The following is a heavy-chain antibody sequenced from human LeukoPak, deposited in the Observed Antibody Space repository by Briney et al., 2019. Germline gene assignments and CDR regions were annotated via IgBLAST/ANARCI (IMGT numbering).Heavy chain of an antibody. J-gene: IGHJ6*02. CDR2: FDPEDGET. Sequence: ASVKVSCKVSGYTLTELSMHWVRQPPGKGLEWMGGFDPEDGETIYAQKFQGRVTMTEDTSTDTAYMELSSLRSEDTAVYYCATGRGIAVADYYYYGMDVWGQGTTVTVSS. CDR1: GYTLTELS. D-gene: IGHD6-19*01. V-gene: IGHV1-24*01. CDR3: ATGRGIAVADYYYYGMDV.